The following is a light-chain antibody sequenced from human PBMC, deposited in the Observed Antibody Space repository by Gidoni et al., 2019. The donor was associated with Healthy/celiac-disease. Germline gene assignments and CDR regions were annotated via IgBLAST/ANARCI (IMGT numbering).Light chain of an antibody. CDR3: QQSYSTPLT. CDR2: AAS. Sequence: DIQMTQSPSSLSASVGDRVTITCRASQSSSSYLNWYQQKPGKAPKLLIYAASRLQSGVPSRFSGSGSVTDFTLTISSLQPEDFATYYCQQSYSTPLTFGGGTKVEIK. V-gene: IGKV1-39*01. CDR1: QSSSSY. J-gene: IGKJ4*01.